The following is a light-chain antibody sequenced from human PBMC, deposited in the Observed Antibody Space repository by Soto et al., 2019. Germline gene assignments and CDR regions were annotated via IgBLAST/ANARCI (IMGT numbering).Light chain of an antibody. V-gene: IGKV3-20*01. J-gene: IGKJ1*01. CDR1: QSVGSSY. CDR3: QQYVSSRWT. CDR2: STS. Sequence: ESVLTQSPGTLSLSPGERATLSCRASQSVGSSYLAWYQQKPGQAPRLLMYSTSSRATGIPDRFSGSGSGTDFTLTISRLEPEDFAVYYCQQYVSSRWTFGQGTKV.